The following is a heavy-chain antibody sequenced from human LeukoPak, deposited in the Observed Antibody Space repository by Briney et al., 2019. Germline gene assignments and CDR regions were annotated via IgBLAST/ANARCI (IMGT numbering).Heavy chain of an antibody. D-gene: IGHD2-15*01. CDR1: GGSISSSSYY. V-gene: IGHV4-39*01. Sequence: SETLSLTCTVSGGSISSSSYYWGWIRQPPGKGLEWIGSIYYSGSTYYNPSLKSRVTISVDTSKNQFSLKLSSVTAADTAVYYCARNIVVVVAAIFWFDPWGQGTLVTVSS. J-gene: IGHJ5*02. CDR3: ARNIVVVVAAIFWFDP. CDR2: IYYSGST.